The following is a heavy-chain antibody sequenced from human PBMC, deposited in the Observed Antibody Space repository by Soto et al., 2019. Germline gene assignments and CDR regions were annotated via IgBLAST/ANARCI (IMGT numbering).Heavy chain of an antibody. Sequence: PSESMSLTCTVSGGSVSSYFWSWIRQPAGKGLEWIGRIYTSGSTNYNPSLKSRVTMSVDTSKNQFSLKLSSVTAADTAVYYCARDAVAGVLDVWGQGTTVTVSS. J-gene: IGHJ6*02. V-gene: IGHV4-4*07. CDR2: IYTSGST. CDR1: GGSVSSYF. D-gene: IGHD6-19*01. CDR3: ARDAVAGVLDV.